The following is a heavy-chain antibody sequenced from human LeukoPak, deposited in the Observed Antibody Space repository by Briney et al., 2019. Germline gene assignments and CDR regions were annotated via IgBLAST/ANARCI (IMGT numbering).Heavy chain of an antibody. CDR1: GDSISSYY. CDR2: IYTSGGT. Sequence: PSETLSLTCTVSGDSISSYYWSWIRQPPGKGLEWIGYIYTSGGTNYIPSLKGRVTISIDTSKNQFSLKLSSVTAADTAVYYCARGDILSGYWYYFDYWGQGTLVTVSS. V-gene: IGHV4-4*09. J-gene: IGHJ4*02. CDR3: ARGDILSGYWYYFDY. D-gene: IGHD3-9*01.